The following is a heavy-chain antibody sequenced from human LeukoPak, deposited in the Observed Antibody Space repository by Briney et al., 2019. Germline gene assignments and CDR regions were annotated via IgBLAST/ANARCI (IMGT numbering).Heavy chain of an antibody. CDR2: INPNSGGT. J-gene: IGHJ2*01. CDR3: ARDFCGGDCYSDRYFDL. V-gene: IGHV1-2*06. Sequence: ASVKVSCKASGYTFTGYYMHWVRQAPGQGLEWMGRINPNSGGTNYAQKFQGRVTMTRDTSISTAYMELSRLRSDDTAVYYCARDFCGGDCYSDRYFDLSGRGTLVTVSS. D-gene: IGHD2-21*02. CDR1: GYTFTGYY.